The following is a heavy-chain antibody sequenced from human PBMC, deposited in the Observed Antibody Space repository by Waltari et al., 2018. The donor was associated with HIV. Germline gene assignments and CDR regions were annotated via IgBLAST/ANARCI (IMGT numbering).Heavy chain of an antibody. V-gene: IGHV7-4-1*02. CDR2: INTNTGNP. Sequence: QVQLVQSGSELKKPGASVTVSCKASGYTFTSYAMNWVRQAPGQGPEWMGWINTNTGNPTYAQGFTGRFVFSLDTSVSTAYLQISSLKAEDTAVYYCARDSSEPSYDSSGYNWYFDLWGRGTLVTVSS. CDR3: ARDSSEPSYDSSGYNWYFDL. D-gene: IGHD3-22*01. CDR1: GYTFTSYA. J-gene: IGHJ2*01.